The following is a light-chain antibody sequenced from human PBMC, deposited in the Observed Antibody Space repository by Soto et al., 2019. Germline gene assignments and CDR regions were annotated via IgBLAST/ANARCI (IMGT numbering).Light chain of an antibody. V-gene: IGKV1-5*03. CDR1: QSIDSW. Sequence: DIQMTQSPSTLSASVGDRVTITCRASQSIDSWLAWYQQKPGKAPKLLIYRASSIESGVPSRFSGSGSGTEFTRTISSLQPDDFATYYCHQYKTYMYTFAQGTKLEIK. CDR3: HQYKTYMYT. J-gene: IGKJ2*01. CDR2: RAS.